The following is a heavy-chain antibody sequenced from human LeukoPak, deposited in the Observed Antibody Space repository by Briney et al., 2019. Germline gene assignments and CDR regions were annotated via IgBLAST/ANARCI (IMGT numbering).Heavy chain of an antibody. D-gene: IGHD3-10*01. CDR2: IAGSGFTT. J-gene: IGHJ4*02. Sequence: GGSLRLSCAASRFNFGDYAMAWVRQAPGKGRDWVSSIAGSGFTTYYADSAKGRFTVSRDNSKSTLSLQMNSLRAEDTAIYYCAKFEGKTQLRGPFDYWGQGTLVTVSS. CDR3: AKFEGKTQLRGPFDY. V-gene: IGHV3-23*01. CDR1: RFNFGDYA.